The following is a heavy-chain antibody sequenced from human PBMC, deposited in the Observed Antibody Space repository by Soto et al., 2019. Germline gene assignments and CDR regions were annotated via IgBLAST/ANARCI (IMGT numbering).Heavy chain of an antibody. J-gene: IGHJ5*01. Sequence: QVSLVQSGGELRRPGASVNVSCRTSGYTFTNFALSWVRQAPGQGLEWIGFVSANHGLTHFAQKLQGRVYVKTDTITSTVYLDLRSLSSDDTAVYYCARGGAARHLDSWSQGTPVAVSS. V-gene: IGHV1-18*01. D-gene: IGHD6-6*01. CDR1: GYTFTNFA. CDR2: VSANHGLT. CDR3: ARGGAARHLDS.